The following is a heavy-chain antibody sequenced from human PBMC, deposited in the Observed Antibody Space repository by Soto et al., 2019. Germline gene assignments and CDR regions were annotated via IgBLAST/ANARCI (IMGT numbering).Heavy chain of an antibody. D-gene: IGHD3-10*01. J-gene: IGHJ4*02. CDR2: ISGSGGST. CDR1: GFTFSSYA. CDR3: AKTLPPLITMVRGVMGY. Sequence: GGSLRLSCAASGFTFSSYAMSWVRQAPGKGLEWVSAISGSGGSTYYADSVKGRFTISRDNPKNTLYLQMNSLRAEDTAVYYCAKTLPPLITMVRGVMGYWGQGTLVTVSS. V-gene: IGHV3-23*01.